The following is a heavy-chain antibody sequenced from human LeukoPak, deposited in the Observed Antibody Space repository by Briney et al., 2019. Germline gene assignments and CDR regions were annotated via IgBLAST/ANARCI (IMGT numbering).Heavy chain of an antibody. CDR1: GYTFTNYY. J-gene: IGHJ4*02. V-gene: IGHV1-2*02. CDR3: VPSANYYYFDY. CDR2: INPKSGGT. Sequence: ASVKVSCKASGYTFTNYYMHWVRQAPGLGFEWMGWINPKSGGTSYPQKFQGRLTMTRDTSISTAYMELSRLRSDDTAVYYCVPSANYYYFDYWGQGTLVTVSS. D-gene: IGHD1-26*01.